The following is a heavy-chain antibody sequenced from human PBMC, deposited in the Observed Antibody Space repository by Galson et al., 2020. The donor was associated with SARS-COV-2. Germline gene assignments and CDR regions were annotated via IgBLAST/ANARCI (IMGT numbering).Heavy chain of an antibody. D-gene: IGHD2-2*01. V-gene: IGHV4-59*01. CDR3: ARVGLGYCSSTSCYSDYYYMDV. CDR1: GGSISSYY. J-gene: IGHJ6*03. Sequence: SETLSLTCTVSGGSISSYYWSWIRQPPGKGLEWIGYTYYSGSTNYNPSLKSRVTISVDTSKNQFSLKLSSVTAADTAVYYCARVGLGYCSSTSCYSDYYYMDVWGKGTTVTVSS. CDR2: TYYSGST.